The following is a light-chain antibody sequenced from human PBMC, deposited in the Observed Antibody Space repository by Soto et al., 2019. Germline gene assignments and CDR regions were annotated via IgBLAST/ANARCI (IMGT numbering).Light chain of an antibody. V-gene: IGKV3-20*01. CDR2: GAS. J-gene: IGKJ5*01. CDR3: QQYGSSTPIN. CDR1: QSVNTN. Sequence: EIVMTQAPATLSVSPGERATLSCRASQSVNTNLAWYQQKPGQAPRLLIYGASSRATGIPDRFSGSGSGTDFTLTISRLEPEDFAVYYCQQYGSSTPINVGQGTRLEI.